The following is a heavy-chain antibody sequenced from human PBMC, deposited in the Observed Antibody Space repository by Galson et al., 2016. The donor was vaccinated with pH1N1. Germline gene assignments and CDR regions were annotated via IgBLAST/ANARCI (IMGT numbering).Heavy chain of an antibody. D-gene: IGHD2-15*01. CDR2: FNAVNGNT. J-gene: IGHJ5*01. CDR1: GYTFTSYV. Sequence: SVKVSCKASGYTFTSYVIHRVRQAPGQRLEWMGWFNAVNGNTKYSQKFQDRVTITTDTSASTAYMELSSLRSEDTAPYYCARGPQTVVVEAATPGWFDSWGQGTQVTVSS. V-gene: IGHV1-3*01. CDR3: ARGPQTVVVEAATPGWFDS.